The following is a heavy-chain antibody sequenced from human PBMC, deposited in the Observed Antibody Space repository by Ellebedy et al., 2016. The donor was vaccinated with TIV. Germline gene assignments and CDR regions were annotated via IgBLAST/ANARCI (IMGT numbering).Heavy chain of an antibody. CDR2: INPDGTRK. CDR1: GFTFSSYW. J-gene: IGHJ6*02. Sequence: GESLKISCAASGFTFSSYWMSWVRQAPGKGLEWVAFINPDGTRKFYVDSVKGRFTISRDNAKNSLYLQVNTLGGEDTAVYYCGRDGYSFSTDVWGQGTTVTVSS. V-gene: IGHV3-7*01. D-gene: IGHD5-18*01. CDR3: GRDGYSFSTDV.